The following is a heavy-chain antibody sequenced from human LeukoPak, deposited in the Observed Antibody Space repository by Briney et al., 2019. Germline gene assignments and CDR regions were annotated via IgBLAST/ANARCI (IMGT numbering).Heavy chain of an antibody. V-gene: IGHV4-34*01. D-gene: IGHD6-19*01. Sequence: NPSETLSLTCAVYGGSFSWLYWSWVRHPPGKGLEWIGEINHSGSTNYNPPLKSRFTISVDTPKNQFSLKLSSVTAADTAVYYCAREGAVAAYWGQGTLVTVSS. CDR2: INHSGST. CDR1: GGSFSWLY. J-gene: IGHJ4*02. CDR3: AREGAVAAY.